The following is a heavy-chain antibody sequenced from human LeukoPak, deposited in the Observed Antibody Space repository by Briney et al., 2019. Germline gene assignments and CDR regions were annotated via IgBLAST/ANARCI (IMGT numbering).Heavy chain of an antibody. V-gene: IGHV3-7*01. CDR1: GLTFSNYW. J-gene: IGHJ4*02. CDR3: VRDLTCCGGDCF. D-gene: IGHD2-21*01. Sequence: HPGRSLRICCAASGLTFSNYWMSWVRQDPGKGLERIANMNQDGSDTYYVDSVKCRFTISRDNAKNSLYLQMNSLRADDTAVYYCVRDLTCCGGDCFWGQGTLVTVSS. CDR2: MNQDGSDT.